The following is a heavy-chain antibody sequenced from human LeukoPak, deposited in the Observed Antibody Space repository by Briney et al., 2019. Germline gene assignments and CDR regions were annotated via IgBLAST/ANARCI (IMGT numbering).Heavy chain of an antibody. CDR3: AREYITMIVGDWFDP. J-gene: IGHJ5*02. CDR1: GYTFTGYY. Sequence: ASVKVSCKASGYTFTGYYMHWVRQAPGQGLEWMGWINPNGGGTNYAKKFQGRVSITSDTSISTAYMELSRLRSDDTAVYYCAREYITMIVGDWFDPGGQGTLVTVS. D-gene: IGHD3-22*01. CDR2: INPNGGGT. V-gene: IGHV1-2*02.